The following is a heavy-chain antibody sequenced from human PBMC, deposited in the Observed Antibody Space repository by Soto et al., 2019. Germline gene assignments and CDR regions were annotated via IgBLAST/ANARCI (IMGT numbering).Heavy chain of an antibody. CDR1: RFAVSDNY. V-gene: IGHV3-66*01. CDR2: IYSGGTT. D-gene: IGHD5-12*01. J-gene: IGHJ4*02. Sequence: EVHLVESEGGLVQPGGSLRLSCAASRFAVSDNYMSWVRQAPGKGLEFVSLIYSGGTTSYADSVKGRFTISRDNSKNTLYLQMNNLRAEDTAVYYCATRTITLPHWGQGTLVTVSS. CDR3: ATRTITLPH.